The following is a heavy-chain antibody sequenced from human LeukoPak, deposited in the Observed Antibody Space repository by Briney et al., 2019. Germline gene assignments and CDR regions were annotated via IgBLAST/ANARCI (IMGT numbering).Heavy chain of an antibody. D-gene: IGHD2-2*01. CDR3: AREGQLLHDYYYYYYMDV. CDR2: INWNGGST. Sequence: GGSLRLSCAASGFTFDDYGMSWVRQAPGKGLEWVSGINWNGGSTGYADSVKGRFTISRDNAKNSLYLQMNSLRAEDTALYYCAREGQLLHDYYYYYYMDVWGKGTTVTVSS. J-gene: IGHJ6*03. V-gene: IGHV3-20*04. CDR1: GFTFDDYG.